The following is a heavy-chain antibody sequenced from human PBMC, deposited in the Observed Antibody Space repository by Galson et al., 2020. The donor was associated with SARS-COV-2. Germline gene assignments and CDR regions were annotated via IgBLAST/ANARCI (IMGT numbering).Heavy chain of an antibody. D-gene: IGHD4-17*01. CDR2: INHSGST. CDR3: ARGRTVTTFFMGHNWFDP. CDR1: GGSFSGYY. Sequence: SETLSLTFAVYGGSFSGYYWSWISQPPGKGLEWIGEINHSGSTNYNPSLKSRVTISVDTSKNQFSLKLSSVTAADTAVYYCARGRTVTTFFMGHNWFDPWGQGTLVTVSS. J-gene: IGHJ5*02. V-gene: IGHV4-34*01.